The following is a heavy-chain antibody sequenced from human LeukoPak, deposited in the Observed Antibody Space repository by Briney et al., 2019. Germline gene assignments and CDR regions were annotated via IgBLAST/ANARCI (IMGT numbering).Heavy chain of an antibody. D-gene: IGHD2-15*01. Sequence: PGGSLRLSCAAAGFTFSNHWMSWVRQTPGKGLEWVANIKQDGSDKYYVDSVKGRFTISRDNAKNSLYLQMNNLRAEDTAVYYCGRGQWVAYWGQGTLVNVSS. CDR3: GRGQWVAY. J-gene: IGHJ4*02. CDR1: GFTFSNHW. V-gene: IGHV3-7*01. CDR2: IKQDGSDK.